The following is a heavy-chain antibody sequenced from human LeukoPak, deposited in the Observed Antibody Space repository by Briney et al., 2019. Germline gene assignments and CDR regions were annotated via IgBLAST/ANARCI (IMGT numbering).Heavy chain of an antibody. J-gene: IGHJ4*02. V-gene: IGHV1-2*02. CDR2: IDPESGGT. D-gene: IGHD1-26*01. CDR1: GYTFTDYY. Sequence: GASVKVSCKASGYTFTDYYIHWVRQVPGQGLEWMGWIDPESGGTNYAQKFQGRVTMTRATSISTAYMEMSSLRSDDTAVYFCARTPLGRWELLGDYWGQGTLVTVSS. CDR3: ARTPLGRWELLGDY.